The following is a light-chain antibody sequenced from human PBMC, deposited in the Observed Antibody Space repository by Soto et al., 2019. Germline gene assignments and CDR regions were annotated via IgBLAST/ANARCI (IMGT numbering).Light chain of an antibody. CDR2: AAS. Sequence: DIQMTQSPSSLSESVGDRVTITCRASQGISNYLAWYQQKPGKVPKLLIYAASTLQLGVPSRFSGSGSGTDFTLTISSLQPEDVAAYYCQKYNSAPWTFGQGTKVEIK. J-gene: IGKJ1*01. CDR3: QKYNSAPWT. V-gene: IGKV1-27*01. CDR1: QGISNY.